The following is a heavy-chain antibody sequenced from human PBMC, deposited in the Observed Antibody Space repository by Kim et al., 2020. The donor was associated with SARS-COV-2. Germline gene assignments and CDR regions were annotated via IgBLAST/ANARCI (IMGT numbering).Heavy chain of an antibody. J-gene: IGHJ4*02. CDR3: ARGPNYSPFDY. D-gene: IGHD4-4*01. V-gene: IGHV3-11*04. CDR2: I. Sequence: IYYADTLRGRFTLSRDKDKNSLFLQMNSLRAEDTAVYYCARGPNYSPFDYWGQGTLVTVSS.